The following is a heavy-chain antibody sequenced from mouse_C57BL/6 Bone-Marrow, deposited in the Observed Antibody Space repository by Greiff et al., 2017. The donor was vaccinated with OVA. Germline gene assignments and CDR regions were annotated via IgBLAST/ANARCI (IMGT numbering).Heavy chain of an antibody. V-gene: IGHV10-1*01. J-gene: IGHJ3*01. Sequence: DAGGGLVQPKGSLKLSCAASGFSFNTYAMNWVRQAPGKGLEWVARIRSKSNNYATYYADSVKDRFTISRDDSESMLYLQMNNLKTEDTAMYYCVSYAWFAYWGQGTLVTVSA. D-gene: IGHD1-1*01. CDR2: IRSKSNNYAT. CDR3: VSYAWFAY. CDR1: GFSFNTYA.